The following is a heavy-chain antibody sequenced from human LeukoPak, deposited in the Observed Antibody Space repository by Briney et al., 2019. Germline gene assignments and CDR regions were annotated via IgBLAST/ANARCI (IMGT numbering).Heavy chain of an antibody. V-gene: IGHV4-61*02. D-gene: IGHD3-22*01. Sequence: PSETLSLTCTVSGGSISSGSYYWSWIRQPAGKGLEWIGRIYTGGSTNYNPSLKSRVTISVDTSKNQFSLKLSSVTAADTAVYYCARNPPSYYYETYYFDYWGQGTLVTVSS. CDR1: GGSISSGSYY. CDR3: ARNPPSYYYETYYFDY. CDR2: IYTGGST. J-gene: IGHJ4*02.